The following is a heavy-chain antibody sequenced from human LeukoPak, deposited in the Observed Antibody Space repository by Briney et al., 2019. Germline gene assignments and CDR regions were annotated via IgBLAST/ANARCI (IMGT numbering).Heavy chain of an antibody. CDR1: GGSISSYY. CDR3: ARRVTMVRGGSWFDP. CDR2: IDYSGST. V-gene: IGHV4-59*08. J-gene: IGHJ5*02. Sequence: PSETLSLTCTGSGGSISSYYWSWIRQPPGKGLEWIGYIDYSGSTNYNSPLKSRVTISVDTSKNQFSLKLSSVTAADTAVYYCARRVTMVRGGSWFDPWGQGTLVTVSS. D-gene: IGHD3-10*01.